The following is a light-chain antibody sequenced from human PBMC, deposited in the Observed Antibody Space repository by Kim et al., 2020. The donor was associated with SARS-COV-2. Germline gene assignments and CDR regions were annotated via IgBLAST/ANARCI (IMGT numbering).Light chain of an antibody. V-gene: IGKV1-17*01. CDR2: GAS. CDR1: QDIRND. CDR3: LQHSTYPIP. J-gene: IGKJ5*01. Sequence: AFVGDRVTIPCRAIQDIRNDLGWYQQNPGRAPKRLIYGASSLQSGVPSRFTGSGSGTEFTLPISSVQPEDFATYFCLQHSTYPIPFGQGTRLAIK.